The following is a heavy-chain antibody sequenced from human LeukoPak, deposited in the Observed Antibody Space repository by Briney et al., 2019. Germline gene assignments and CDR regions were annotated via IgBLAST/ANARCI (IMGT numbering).Heavy chain of an antibody. CDR1: GGSISSGGYY. D-gene: IGHD1-14*01. J-gene: IGHJ4*02. CDR2: IYYSGST. Sequence: SQTLSLTCTVSGGSISSGGYYWSWIRQHPGKGLEWIGYIYYSGSTYYNPSLKSRVTISVDTSKNQFSLKLSSVTAADTAVYYCARGPIDVHFPDRSFDYWGQGTLVTVSS. CDR3: ARGPIDVHFPDRSFDY. V-gene: IGHV4-31*03.